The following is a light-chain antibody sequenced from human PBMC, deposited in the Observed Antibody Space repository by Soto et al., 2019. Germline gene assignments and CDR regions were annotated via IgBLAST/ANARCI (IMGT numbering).Light chain of an antibody. CDR3: SSYTSSVSVV. Sequence: QSALTQPASVSGSPGQSITISCTGTSSDVGGYNYVSWYQQHPGKAPKLMIHEVSNRPSGVSNRFSGSKSGNTASLTISGLQAEDEADYYCSSYTSSVSVVFGAGTKLTVL. J-gene: IGLJ2*01. V-gene: IGLV2-14*01. CDR2: EVS. CDR1: SSDVGGYNY.